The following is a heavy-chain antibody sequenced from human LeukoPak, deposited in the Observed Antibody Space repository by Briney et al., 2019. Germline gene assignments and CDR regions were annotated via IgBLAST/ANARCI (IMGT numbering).Heavy chain of an antibody. CDR1: GYTFTDYY. J-gene: IGHJ4*02. CDR3: ARDGSVRYYFDY. CDR2: VDPEDGET. D-gene: IGHD3-16*02. Sequence: ASVKVSCKVSGYTFTDYYMHWVQQAPGKGLEWMGLVDPEDGETIYAEKFQGRVTMTRDTSISTAYMELSRLRSDDTAVYYCARDGSVRYYFDYWGQGTLVTVSS. V-gene: IGHV1-69-2*01.